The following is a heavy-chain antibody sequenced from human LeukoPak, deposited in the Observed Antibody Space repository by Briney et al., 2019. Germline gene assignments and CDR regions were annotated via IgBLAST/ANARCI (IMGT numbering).Heavy chain of an antibody. Sequence: SETLSLTCTVSGGSISSSSYYWGWIRQPPGKGLEWIGSIYYSGSTNYNPSLKSRVTMSVDTSKNQFSLKLSSVTALDTAVYYCARDSIAARPLIYYYYYMDVWGKGTTVTVSS. V-gene: IGHV4-39*07. CDR1: GGSISSSSYY. J-gene: IGHJ6*03. CDR3: ARDSIAARPLIYYYYYMDV. CDR2: IYYSGST. D-gene: IGHD6-6*01.